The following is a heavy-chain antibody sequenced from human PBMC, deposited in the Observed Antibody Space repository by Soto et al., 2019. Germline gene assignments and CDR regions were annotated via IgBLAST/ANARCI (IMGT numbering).Heavy chain of an antibody. CDR1: GFTFSDYY. V-gene: IGHV3-11*01. Sequence: PGGSLRLSCAASGFTFSDYYMSWIRQAPGKGLEWVSHISSRGSTIYHADSVKGRFTISRDNAKNSLYLQMNSLRAADTAVYYCARDFTDSSGPTLGMGVWGQGTTVTVSS. J-gene: IGHJ6*02. CDR2: ISSRGSTI. D-gene: IGHD6-19*01. CDR3: ARDFTDSSGPTLGMGV.